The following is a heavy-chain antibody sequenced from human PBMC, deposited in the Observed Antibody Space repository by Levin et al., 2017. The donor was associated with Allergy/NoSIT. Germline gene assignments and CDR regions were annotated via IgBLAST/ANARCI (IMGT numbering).Heavy chain of an antibody. Sequence: GGSLRLSCAASGFTVSSNYMSWVRQAPGKGLEWVSVIYSGGSTYYADSVKGRFTISRDNSKNTLYLQMNSLRAEDTAVYYCARVIAVAGLLFDYWGQGTLVTVSS. V-gene: IGHV3-53*01. D-gene: IGHD6-19*01. CDR1: GFTVSSNY. CDR2: IYSGGST. CDR3: ARVIAVAGLLFDY. J-gene: IGHJ4*02.